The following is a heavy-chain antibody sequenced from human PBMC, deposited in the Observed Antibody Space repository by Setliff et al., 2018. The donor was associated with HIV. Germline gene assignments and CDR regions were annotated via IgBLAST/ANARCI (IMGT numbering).Heavy chain of an antibody. CDR1: GGTFSNYA. D-gene: IGHD3-9*01. CDR2: IIPIFGAA. J-gene: IGHJ4*02. Sequence: ASVKVSCKASGGTFSNYAFSWVRQAPGQGLEWMGGIIPIFGAANYAQKFQGRVTITTDESTSTGYMELSSLRSEDTAVYYCARDGAYNIFTGLVAFDYWGQGTLVTVSS. V-gene: IGHV1-69*05. CDR3: ARDGAYNIFTGLVAFDY.